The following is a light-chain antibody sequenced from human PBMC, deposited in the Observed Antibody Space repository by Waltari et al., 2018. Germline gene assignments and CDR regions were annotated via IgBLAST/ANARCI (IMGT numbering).Light chain of an antibody. CDR3: GTWDSSLSGAV. J-gene: IGLJ7*01. CDR1: SSNIGNNY. Sequence: QSVLTQPPSVSAAPGQRVTISCSGGSSNIGNNYVSWYRQFPGTAPKLLIYEDSERPSGIPGRFSGSKSGTSATLDITGLQAGHEADYYCGTWDSSLSGAVFGGGTHLTVL. V-gene: IGLV1-51*02. CDR2: EDS.